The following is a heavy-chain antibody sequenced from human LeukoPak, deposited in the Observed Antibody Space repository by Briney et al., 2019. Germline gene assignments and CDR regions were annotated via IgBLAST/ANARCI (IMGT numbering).Heavy chain of an antibody. CDR3: ARDRGYCSGGSCYTVD. CDR1: GGTFSSYT. CDR2: IIPILGIA. Sequence: GSSVKVSCKASGGTFSSYTISWVRQAPGQGLEWMGRIIPILGIANYAQKFQGRVTITADKSTSTAYMELSNLRSEDTAVYYCARDRGYCSGGSCYTVDWGQGTLVTVSS. D-gene: IGHD2-15*01. J-gene: IGHJ4*02. V-gene: IGHV1-69*04.